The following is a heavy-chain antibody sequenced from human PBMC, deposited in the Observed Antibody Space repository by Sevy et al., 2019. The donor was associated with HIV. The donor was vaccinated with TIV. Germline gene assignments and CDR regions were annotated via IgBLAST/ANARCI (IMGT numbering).Heavy chain of an antibody. CDR2: IIPNFGTA. J-gene: IGHJ3*02. CDR1: GGTFSSYA. Sequence: ASVKVSCKASGGTFSSYAISWVRQAPGQGLEWMGRIIPNFGTANYAQKFQGRVTITPDESTSTACMELRSLRSEDPAVYYCAGGGYGGYDIVYAFDIWGQGTMVTVSS. V-gene: IGHV1-69*13. D-gene: IGHD5-12*01. CDR3: AGGGYGGYDIVYAFDI.